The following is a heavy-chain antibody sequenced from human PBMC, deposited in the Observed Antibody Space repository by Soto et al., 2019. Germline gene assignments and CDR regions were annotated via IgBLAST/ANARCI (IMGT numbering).Heavy chain of an antibody. D-gene: IGHD3-10*01. V-gene: IGHV1-18*01. CDR1: GYTFTSYG. J-gene: IGHJ3*02. CDR2: ISAYNGNT. CDR3: ARDFGPDGSDTPDAFDI. Sequence: QVQLVQSGAEVKKPGASVKVSCKASGYTFTSYGISWVRQAPGQGLEWMGWISAYNGNTNYAQKLQGRVTMTTDTSTSTAYMELRSLRSDDTAVYYCARDFGPDGSDTPDAFDIWGQGTMVTVSS.